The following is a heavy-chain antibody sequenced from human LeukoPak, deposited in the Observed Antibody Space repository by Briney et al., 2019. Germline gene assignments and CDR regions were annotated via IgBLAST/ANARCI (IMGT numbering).Heavy chain of an antibody. CDR2: ISSSSSYI. J-gene: IGHJ4*02. D-gene: IGHD3-9*01. V-gene: IGHV3-21*04. CDR3: AKDQYDILTGSPPGY. Sequence: GGSLRLSCAASGFTFSSYSMNWVRQAPGKGLEWVSSISSSSSYIYYADSVKGRFTISRDNAKNSLYLQMNSLRAEDTALYYCAKDQYDILTGSPPGYWGQGTLVTVSS. CDR1: GFTFSSYS.